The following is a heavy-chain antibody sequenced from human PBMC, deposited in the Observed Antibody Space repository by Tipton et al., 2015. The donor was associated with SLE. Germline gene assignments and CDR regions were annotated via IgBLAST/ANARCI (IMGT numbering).Heavy chain of an antibody. J-gene: IGHJ6*02. CDR3: ARDLGIALYGMDV. D-gene: IGHD6-13*01. Sequence: SLRLSCAASGFTFSNHAIHWVRQVPGKGLEWVAVISYDGSNKYYADSVKGRFTISRDNSKNTLCLEMNSLRAEDTAVYYCARDLGIALYGMDVWGQGTTVTVSS. V-gene: IGHV3-30*04. CDR2: ISYDGSNK. CDR1: GFTFSNHA.